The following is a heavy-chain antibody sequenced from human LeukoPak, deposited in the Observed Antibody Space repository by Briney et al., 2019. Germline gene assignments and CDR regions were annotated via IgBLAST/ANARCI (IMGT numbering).Heavy chain of an antibody. J-gene: IGHJ6*03. CDR2: IDRSGRT. CDR3: ARVDNYHGWGTFAANHRRLSYLDV. D-gene: IGHD3-10*01. V-gene: IGHV4-38-2*01. CDR1: GYSITSGYY. Sequence: SEPLSLACAVSGYSITSGYYWGWIRQPPGKGLEWIGHIDRSGRTYYKSSLRSRVTISVDTSTNQLSLSVYSVTAADTATYCCARVDNYHGWGTFAANHRRLSYLDVWGKGTTVTVSS.